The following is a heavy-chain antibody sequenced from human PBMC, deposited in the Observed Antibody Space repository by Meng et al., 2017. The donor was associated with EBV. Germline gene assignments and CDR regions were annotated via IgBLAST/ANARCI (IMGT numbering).Heavy chain of an antibody. CDR1: GGTFRSDA. CDR3: SSESGRGFTPDY. Sequence: GQLGQSGAEVKKPWSSGKVSCKTSGGTFRSDAVSWVRQAPGQGLEWMGGLIPMSDAPYYAQKFQDRVTITADESTSTHYMVLSGLRSEDTADYYCSSESGRGFTPDYWGQGTLVTVSS. J-gene: IGHJ4*02. CDR2: LIPMSDAP. D-gene: IGHD3-10*01. V-gene: IGHV1-69*01.